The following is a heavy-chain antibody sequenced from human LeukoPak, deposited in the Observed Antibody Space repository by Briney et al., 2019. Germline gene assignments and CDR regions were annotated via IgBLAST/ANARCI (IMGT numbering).Heavy chain of an antibody. V-gene: IGHV1-69*13. Sequence: GASVKVSCKASGGTFTSYAISWVRQSPGQGLEWMGGIIPIFGTANYAQKFQGRVTITADESTSTAYMELSSLRSEDTAVYYCARIAFMVRRVVFXYYYGMDVWGQGTTVTVSS. CDR2: IIPIFGTA. J-gene: IGHJ6*02. CDR1: GGTFTSYA. CDR3: ARIAFMVRRVVFXYYYGMDV. D-gene: IGHD3-10*01.